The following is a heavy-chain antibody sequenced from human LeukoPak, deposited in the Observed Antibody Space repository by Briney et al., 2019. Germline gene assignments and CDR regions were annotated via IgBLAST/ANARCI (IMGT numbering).Heavy chain of an antibody. CDR3: ARVARLYYDSSGLSWFDP. Sequence: ASETLSLTCTVSGGSISSGGYYWSWIRQHPGKGLEWIGYICYSGSTYYNPSLKSRLTISVDTSKNQFSLKLSSVTAADTAVYYCARVARLYYDSSGLSWFDPWGQGTLVTVSS. D-gene: IGHD3-22*01. V-gene: IGHV4-31*03. CDR2: ICYSGST. CDR1: GGSISSGGYY. J-gene: IGHJ5*02.